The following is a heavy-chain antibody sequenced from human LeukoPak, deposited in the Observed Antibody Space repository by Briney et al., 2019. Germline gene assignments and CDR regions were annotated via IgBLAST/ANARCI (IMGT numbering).Heavy chain of an antibody. D-gene: IGHD1-26*01. Sequence: GGSLRLSCAVSGLTFSHYWMTWVRQAPGKGLEWVANINQDGSEEFYVDSLKGRFTISRDNAKNSLYLQINSLRADDTAIYYCARDSGRFYIDYWGQGTLVTVSS. CDR3: ARDSGRFYIDY. J-gene: IGHJ4*02. V-gene: IGHV3-7*03. CDR2: INQDGSEE. CDR1: GLTFSHYW.